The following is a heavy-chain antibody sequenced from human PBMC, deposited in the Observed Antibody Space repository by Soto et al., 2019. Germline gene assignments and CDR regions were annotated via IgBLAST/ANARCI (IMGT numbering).Heavy chain of an antibody. J-gene: IGHJ6*02. V-gene: IGHV3-23*01. D-gene: IGHD6-19*01. CDR3: AKDGQWLVLDYYYGMDV. Sequence: GGSLRLSCAASGFTFSSYAMSWVRQAPGKGLEWVSAISGSGGSTYYADSVKGRFTISRDNSKNTLYLQMNSLRAEDTAVYYCAKDGQWLVLDYYYGMDVWRQGTTVTVSS. CDR2: ISGSGGST. CDR1: GFTFSSYA.